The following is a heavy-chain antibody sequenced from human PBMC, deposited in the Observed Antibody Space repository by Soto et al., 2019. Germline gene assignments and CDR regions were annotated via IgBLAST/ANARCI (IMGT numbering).Heavy chain of an antibody. J-gene: IGHJ6*02. CDR2: ISGSGDTR. V-gene: IGHV3-23*01. CDR3: TKGQTVRGLHYYAMDV. D-gene: IGHD3-10*01. Sequence: EEQLLESGGGLVQPGGSLRLSCAASGIILSNYAMSWVRQAPGKGLEWVSVISGSGDTRYYADSVKGRFTCSRDKSKNTLDLHMNSLRVEDTAAYYCTKGQTVRGLHYYAMDVWGQGTTVTVS. CDR1: GIILSNYA.